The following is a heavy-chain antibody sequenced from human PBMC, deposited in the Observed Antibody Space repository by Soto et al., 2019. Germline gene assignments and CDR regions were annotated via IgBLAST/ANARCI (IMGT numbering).Heavy chain of an antibody. V-gene: IGHV3-23*01. CDR3: AKNQGVELVPLATVDWFDP. CDR2: ISGSGFKK. D-gene: IGHD1-26*01. CDR1: GYIFENFG. J-gene: IGHJ5*02. Sequence: GSLRLSCAASGYIFENFGMSWVRQAPGKGLEWISSISGSGFKKYYADSVKGRFTISRDNSKSTVYLELNNLSAEDTAVYHCAKNQGVELVPLATVDWFDPWGQGSVVTVSS.